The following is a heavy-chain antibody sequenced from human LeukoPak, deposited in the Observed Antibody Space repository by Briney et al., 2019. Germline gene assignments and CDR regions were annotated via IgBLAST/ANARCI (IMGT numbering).Heavy chain of an antibody. CDR1: RGSNSSSNW. CDR2: IYHSGST. V-gene: IGHV4-4*02. J-gene: IGHJ4*02. D-gene: IGHD1-26*01. CDR3: ARVSIGSYYLDS. Sequence: PSETLSLTCAISRGSNSSSNWWSSVRQPPGKGLEWIGEIYHSGSTNYSPSLKSRVTISVDKSKNQFSLKVTSVTAADTAVYYCARVSIGSYYLDSWGQGTLVTVSS.